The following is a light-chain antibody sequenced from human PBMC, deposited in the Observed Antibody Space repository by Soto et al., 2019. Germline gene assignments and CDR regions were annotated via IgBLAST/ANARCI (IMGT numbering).Light chain of an antibody. Sequence: AIRMTQSPSSLSASTGDRFTITCRASQGISSYLAWYQQKPGKAPKLLIYAASTLQSGVPSRFSGSGSGTDFTPTISCLQSEDFATYYCQQYYSYPRTFGQGTKVDIK. CDR2: AAS. J-gene: IGKJ1*01. CDR3: QQYYSYPRT. V-gene: IGKV1-8*01. CDR1: QGISSY.